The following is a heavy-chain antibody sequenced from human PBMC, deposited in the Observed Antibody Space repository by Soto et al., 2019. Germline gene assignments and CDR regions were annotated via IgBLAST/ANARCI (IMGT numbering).Heavy chain of an antibody. CDR1: GYTFTGFY. J-gene: IGHJ4*02. Sequence: QVQLVQSGAEVKKPGASVKVSCQASGYTFTGFYMHWVRQATGQGLEWMGIISPSDGSTSYAQNFQGRVTMTRDTSTSTAYMELSSLRSEDTAVYYCARAWVRYCSSVSCPGDYWGQGTLVTVSS. CDR2: ISPSDGST. V-gene: IGHV1-46*01. CDR3: ARAWVRYCSSVSCPGDY. D-gene: IGHD2-2*01.